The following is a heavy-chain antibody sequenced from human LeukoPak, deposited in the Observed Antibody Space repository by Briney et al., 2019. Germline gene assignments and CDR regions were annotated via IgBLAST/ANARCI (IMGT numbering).Heavy chain of an antibody. CDR1: GFTVGSNY. V-gene: IGHV3-53*01. D-gene: IGHD6-13*01. CDR3: GMAAAGYDY. J-gene: IGHJ4*02. CDR2: IYSGGST. Sequence: GGSLRLSCVASGFTVGSNYMSWVRQAPGKGLEWVSVIYSGGSTYYADSVKGRFTISRDNSKNTLYLQMNSLRAEDTAVYYCGMAAAGYDYWGQGTLVTVSS.